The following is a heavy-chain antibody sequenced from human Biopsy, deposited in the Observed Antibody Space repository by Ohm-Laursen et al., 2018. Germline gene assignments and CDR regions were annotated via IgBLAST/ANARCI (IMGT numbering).Heavy chain of an antibody. Sequence: AAKVSCNAPGGTVSDYGVNWGRQAPGQGLEWLGGNIPILGTGNYAQKFQDRVTVAADTSTSTATMELSSLRSDDTAVYYCATKLTGYFHHWGQGTLVIVSS. J-gene: IGHJ1*01. V-gene: IGHV1-69*06. CDR2: NIPILGTG. CDR1: GGTVSDYG. CDR3: ATKLTGYFHH. D-gene: IGHD3-9*01.